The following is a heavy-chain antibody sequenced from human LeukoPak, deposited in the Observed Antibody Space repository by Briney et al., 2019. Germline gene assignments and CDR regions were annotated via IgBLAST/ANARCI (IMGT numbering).Heavy chain of an antibody. J-gene: IGHJ4*02. CDR1: GGSVSSGSYY. Sequence: SETLSLTCTVSGGSVSSGSYYWSWIRQPPGKGLEWIGYIYYSGSTNYNPSLKSRVTISVDTSKNQFSLKLSSVTAADTAVYYCARGVLYSSGRYYFDYWGQGTLVTVSS. CDR3: ARGVLYSSGRYYFDY. D-gene: IGHD6-19*01. V-gene: IGHV4-61*01. CDR2: IYYSGST.